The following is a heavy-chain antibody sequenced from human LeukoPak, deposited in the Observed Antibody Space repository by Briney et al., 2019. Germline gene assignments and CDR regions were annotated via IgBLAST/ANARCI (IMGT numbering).Heavy chain of an antibody. CDR3: ARGGVVPGYSSSWYGGIAFDI. Sequence: NPSETLSLTCTVSSGSISSYYWGWIRQPPGKGLEWIGYIYYSGSTNYNPSLKSRVTISVDTSKNQFSLKLRSVTAADTAVYYCARGGVVPGYSSSWYGGIAFDIWGKGTTVTVSS. CDR2: IYYSGST. CDR1: SGSISSYY. V-gene: IGHV4-59*01. J-gene: IGHJ6*04. D-gene: IGHD6-13*01.